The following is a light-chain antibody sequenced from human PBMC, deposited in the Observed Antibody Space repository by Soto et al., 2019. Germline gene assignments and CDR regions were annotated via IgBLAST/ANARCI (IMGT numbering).Light chain of an antibody. V-gene: IGKV3-15*01. J-gene: IGKJ1*01. CDR3: QHYNNWPS. CDR2: GAS. CDR1: QSVRSN. Sequence: ELVMTQSPATLSVSPGARATLSCRASQSVRSNLAWYQQKPGQAPRLLIYGASTRATGIPARFTGGGSETELTLTISSLQSEDFAVYYCQHYNNWPSFGQGTKVDI.